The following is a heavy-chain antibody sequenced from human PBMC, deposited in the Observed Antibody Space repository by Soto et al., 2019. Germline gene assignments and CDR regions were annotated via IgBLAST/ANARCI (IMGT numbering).Heavy chain of an antibody. CDR2: IYWNDDN. CDR3: AHRLLGIAAAGTPTSFDY. V-gene: IGHV2-5*01. Sequence: QITLKESGPTLVKPTQTLTLTCTFSGFSLSTSGVGVGWIRQPPGNALQWLALIYWNDDNRYSPSLKSRLTTTKDTSKNPVVLTRTTMDPVDTATYHCAHRLLGIAAAGTPTSFDYWGQGTLVTVSS. J-gene: IGHJ4*02. D-gene: IGHD6-13*01. CDR1: GFSLSTSGVG.